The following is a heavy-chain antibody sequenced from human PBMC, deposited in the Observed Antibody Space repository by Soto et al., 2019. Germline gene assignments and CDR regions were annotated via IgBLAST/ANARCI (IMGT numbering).Heavy chain of an antibody. J-gene: IGHJ6*02. V-gene: IGHV2-5*02. CDR2: IYWDDDK. D-gene: IGHD2-15*01. CDR1: GFSLSTSGVG. Sequence: QITLKESGPTLVKPTQTLTLTCTFSGFSLSTSGVGVAWIRQPPGKALEWLALIYWDDDKRYRPSLESRLTITKDPSKNPVVPTMTHLDSVDTATYYCAYLPCSGGSCYWFSFSGMDVWGQGTTVTVSS. CDR3: AYLPCSGGSCYWFSFSGMDV.